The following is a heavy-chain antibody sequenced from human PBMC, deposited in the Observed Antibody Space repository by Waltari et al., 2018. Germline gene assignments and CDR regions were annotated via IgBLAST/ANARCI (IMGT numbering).Heavy chain of an antibody. Sequence: QVQLQESGPGLVQPSETLSLTCPVSGGSISSYYWSWIRQPPGKGLEWIGYIYYSGSTNYNPSLKSRVTISVDTSKNQFSLKLSSVTAADTAVYYCARVVRVAGDAFDIWGQGTMVTVSS. CDR3: ARVVRVAGDAFDI. CDR1: GGSISSYY. J-gene: IGHJ3*02. CDR2: IYYSGST. D-gene: IGHD3-10*01. V-gene: IGHV4-59*01.